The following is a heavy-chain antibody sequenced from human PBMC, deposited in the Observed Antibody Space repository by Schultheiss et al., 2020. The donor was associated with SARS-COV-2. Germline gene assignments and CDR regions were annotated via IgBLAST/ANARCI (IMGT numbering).Heavy chain of an antibody. CDR1: GFTVSSNY. J-gene: IGHJ4*02. CDR2: ISSSSSYT. D-gene: IGHD5-12*01. Sequence: GGSLRLSCAASGFTVSSNYMDWVRQAPGKGLEWVSYISSSSSYTNYADSVKGRFTISRDNAKNSLYLQMNSLRAEDTAVYYCASVPYSGYDALWEGPWFDYWGQGTLVTVSS. V-gene: IGHV3-11*03. CDR3: ASVPYSGYDALWEGPWFDY.